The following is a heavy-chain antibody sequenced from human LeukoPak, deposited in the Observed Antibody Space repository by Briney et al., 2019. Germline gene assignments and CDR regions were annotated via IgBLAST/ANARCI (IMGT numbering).Heavy chain of an antibody. J-gene: IGHJ6*03. CDR2: INPNSGGT. V-gene: IGHV1-2*02. CDR1: GYTFTGYY. D-gene: IGHD3-10*01. CDR3: ARGEAGYYGSGSYRADYYYYMDV. Sequence: GASVKVSCKASGYTFTGYYMHWVRQAPGQGLEWMGWINPNSGGTNYAQKFQGRVTMTRDTSISTAYMELSSLRSEDTAVYYCARGEAGYYGSGSYRADYYYYMDVWGKGTTVTVSS.